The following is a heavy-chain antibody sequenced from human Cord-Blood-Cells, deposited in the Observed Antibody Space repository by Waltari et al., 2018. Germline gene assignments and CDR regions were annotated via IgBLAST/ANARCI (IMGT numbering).Heavy chain of an antibody. CDR2: IKQDGSEK. J-gene: IGHJ4*02. CDR3: AQWAVAGSFDY. Sequence: EVQLVESGGGLVQPGGSLRLSCAASGFPFSSFWCSWVREAPGKGLEWVANIKQDGSEKYYVDSVKGRFTISRDNAKNSLYLQMNSLRAEDTAVYYCAQWAVAGSFDYWGQGTLVTVSS. D-gene: IGHD6-19*01. V-gene: IGHV3-7*01. CDR1: GFPFSSFW.